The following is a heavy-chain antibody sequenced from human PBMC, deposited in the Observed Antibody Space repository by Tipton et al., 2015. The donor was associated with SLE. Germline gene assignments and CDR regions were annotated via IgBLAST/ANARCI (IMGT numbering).Heavy chain of an antibody. Sequence: TLSLTCAVYGGSFSGYYWSWIRQPPGKGLEWIGEINHSGSTISVDTSKNQFSLKLSSVTAADTAVYYCARVLDYFRYFDLWGRGTLVTVSS. J-gene: IGHJ2*01. D-gene: IGHD2/OR15-2a*01. CDR2: INHSG. CDR3: ARVLDYFRYFDL. V-gene: IGHV4-34*01. CDR1: GGSFSGYY.